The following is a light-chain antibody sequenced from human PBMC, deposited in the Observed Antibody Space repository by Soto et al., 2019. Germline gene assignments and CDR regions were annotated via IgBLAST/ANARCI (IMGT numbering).Light chain of an antibody. J-gene: IGKJ1*01. V-gene: IGKV1-5*01. CDR1: QSLNRW. Sequence: DIQMTQSPSTLSASVGDRVTITCRASQSLNRWLAWYQQKPGKAPKLLIYDASSLESGVPSSFSGSGSGTEFTLTISSLQLDDFATYYCQQYNVYWAFGQGTKVEIK. CDR3: QQYNVYWA. CDR2: DAS.